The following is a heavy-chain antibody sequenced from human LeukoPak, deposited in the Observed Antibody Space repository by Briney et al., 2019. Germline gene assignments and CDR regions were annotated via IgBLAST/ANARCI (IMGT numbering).Heavy chain of an antibody. CDR2: ISGSGSSA. D-gene: IGHD2-2*01. CDR1: GFTFSNSA. V-gene: IGHV3-23*01. CDR3: AKAGYCSSTSCLEDY. J-gene: IGHJ4*02. Sequence: GGSLRLSCAASGFTFSNSAMSWVRQAPGKGLEWVSAISGSGSSAYYADSVKGRFTISRDNSKNTLYLQMNSLRAEDSAVYYCAKAGYCSSTSCLEDYWGQGTLVTVSS.